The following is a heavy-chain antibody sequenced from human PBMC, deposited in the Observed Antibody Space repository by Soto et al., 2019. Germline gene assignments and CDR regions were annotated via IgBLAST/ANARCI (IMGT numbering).Heavy chain of an antibody. Sequence: ASVKVSCKASGYTFTSYAMHWVRQAPGQRLEWMGWINAGNGNTKYSQKFQGRVTITRDTSASTAYMEPSSLRSEDTAVYYCARGITLPTPLDDWGQGTLVTVSS. J-gene: IGHJ4*02. CDR3: ARGITLPTPLDD. CDR2: INAGNGNT. CDR1: GYTFTSYA. V-gene: IGHV1-3*01. D-gene: IGHD1-20*01.